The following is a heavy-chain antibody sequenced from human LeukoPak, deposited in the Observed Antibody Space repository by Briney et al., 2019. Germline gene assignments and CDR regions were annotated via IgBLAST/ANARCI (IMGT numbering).Heavy chain of an antibody. D-gene: IGHD5-18*01. CDR3: ARHPRGGQLWLRGPLDY. CDR1: GGSISSSNYY. Sequence: SQTLSLTCTVSGGSISSSNYYWNWIWQPAGKGLEWIGRIYTSGSTNYNPSLKSRVTISVDTSKNQFSLKLSSVTAADTAVYYCARHPRGGQLWLRGPLDYWGQGTLVTVSS. CDR2: IYTSGST. V-gene: IGHV4-61*02. J-gene: IGHJ4*02.